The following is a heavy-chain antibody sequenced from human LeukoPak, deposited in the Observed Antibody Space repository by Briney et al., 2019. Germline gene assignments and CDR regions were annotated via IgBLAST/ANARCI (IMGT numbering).Heavy chain of an antibody. CDR1: GFSFGSYE. CDR2: ISSSSGSIK. CDR3: ARGRIYFDY. J-gene: IGHJ4*02. V-gene: IGHV3-48*03. Sequence: GGSLRLSCAASGFSFGSYEMHWVRQAPGKGLEWVSYISSSSGSIKDYADSVKGQFTISRDNAKNSLYLQMNSLTAEDTALYYCARGRIYFDYWGQGTLVTVSS.